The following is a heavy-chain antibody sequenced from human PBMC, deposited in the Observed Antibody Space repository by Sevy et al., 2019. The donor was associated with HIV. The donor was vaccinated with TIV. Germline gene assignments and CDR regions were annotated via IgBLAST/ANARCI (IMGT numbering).Heavy chain of an antibody. V-gene: IGHV4-4*07. D-gene: IGHD5-12*01. CDR3: ARAVFSTSGTYCFDY. CDR2: IYNRGNTDYNT. J-gene: IGHJ4*02. Sequence: SETLSLTCIVSGASITTNYWSWIRQPAGKGLELIGRIYNRGNTDYNTNYNPSLESRVSMSIDTSKNQFSLNLSSVTVAGTAVYYCARAVFSTSGTYCFDYWGQGTLVTVSS. CDR1: GASITTNY.